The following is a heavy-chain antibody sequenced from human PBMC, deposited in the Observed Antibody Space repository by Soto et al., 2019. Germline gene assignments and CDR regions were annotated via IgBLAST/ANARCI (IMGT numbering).Heavy chain of an antibody. V-gene: IGHV1-18*01. CDR3: ARGSIGIFGVVIDSDPKDYYYGMDV. Sequence: GASVKVSCKASGYTFTSYGISWVRQAPGQGLEWMGWISAYSGNTNYAQKLQGRVTMTTDTSTSTAYMELRSLRSDDTAVYYCARGSIGIFGVVIDSDPKDYYYGMDVWGQGTTVTVSS. CDR1: GYTFTSYG. J-gene: IGHJ6*02. D-gene: IGHD3-3*02. CDR2: ISAYSGNT.